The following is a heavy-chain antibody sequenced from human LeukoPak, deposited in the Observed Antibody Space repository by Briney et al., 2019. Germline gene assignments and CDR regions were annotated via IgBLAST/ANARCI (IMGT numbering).Heavy chain of an antibody. D-gene: IGHD3-22*01. CDR2: IYYSGST. CDR3: ARHRGYYYDSSGYYYFDY. J-gene: IGHJ4*02. Sequence: SETLSITCTVSGGSISSYHWSWIRQPPGKGLEWIGYIYYSGSTNYNPSLKSRVTVSVDTSKNQFSLKLSSVTAADTAVYYCARHRGYYYDSSGYYYFDYWGQGTLVTVSS. CDR1: GGSISSYH. V-gene: IGHV4-59*08.